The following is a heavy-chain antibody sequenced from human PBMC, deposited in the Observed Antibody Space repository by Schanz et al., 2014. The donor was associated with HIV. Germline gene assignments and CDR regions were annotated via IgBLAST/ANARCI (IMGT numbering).Heavy chain of an antibody. J-gene: IGHJ6*02. CDR3: STDIAVAGRGGMDL. CDR2: MWYDESHK. CDR1: GFTFSSDG. V-gene: IGHV3-33*01. Sequence: QVQLVESGGGVVQPGRSLRLACAASGFTFSSDGMHWVRQAPGKGLEWVAAMWYDESHKGYADSVKGRFTISRDNSKNTLYLQMNSLRPEDTAVYYCSTDIAVAGRGGMDLWGQGTTVTVAS. D-gene: IGHD6-19*01.